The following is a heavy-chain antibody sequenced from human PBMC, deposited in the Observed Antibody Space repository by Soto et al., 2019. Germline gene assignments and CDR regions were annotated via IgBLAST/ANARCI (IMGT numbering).Heavy chain of an antibody. CDR3: AKDGLFISQDSDCSSTSCYGRDYYYYGMDV. D-gene: IGHD2-2*01. V-gene: IGHV3-30*18. CDR2: ISYDGSNK. J-gene: IGHJ6*02. Sequence: GGSLRLSCAASGFTFSSYGMHWVRQAPGKGLEWVAVISYDGSNKYYADSVKGRFTISRDNSKNTLYLQMNSLRAEDTAVYYCAKDGLFISQDSDCSSTSCYGRDYYYYGMDVWGQGTTVTVSS. CDR1: GFTFSSYG.